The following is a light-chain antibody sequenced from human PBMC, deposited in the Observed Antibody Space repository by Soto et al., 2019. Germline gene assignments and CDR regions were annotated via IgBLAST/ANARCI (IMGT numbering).Light chain of an antibody. J-gene: IGLJ1*01. V-gene: IGLV2-14*01. Sequence: QSVLTQPASVSESPGQSITISCTGTSSDVGGYNYASWYQQHPGKAPKLMIYEVSNRPSGVSNRFSGSKSGNTASLTISGLQAEDEADYYCSSYTSSSTRVFGTGTKVTVL. CDR2: EVS. CDR3: SSYTSSSTRV. CDR1: SSDVGGYNY.